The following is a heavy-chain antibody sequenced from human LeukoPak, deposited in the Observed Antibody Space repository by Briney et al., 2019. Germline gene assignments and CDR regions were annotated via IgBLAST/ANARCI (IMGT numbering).Heavy chain of an antibody. Sequence: PSETLSLTCTVSGGSVRRGNYYWTWIRQPAGSGLEWIGRIYTSGTTDYNPSLRTRVTISVDASRNQFSLNLSFVTAADTAVYYCARWSGSVTARNYYYYMDVWGEGSTVTVSS. CDR1: GGSVRRGNYY. J-gene: IGHJ6*03. CDR2: IYTSGTT. V-gene: IGHV4-61*02. CDR3: ARWSGSVTARNYYYYMDV. D-gene: IGHD6-6*01.